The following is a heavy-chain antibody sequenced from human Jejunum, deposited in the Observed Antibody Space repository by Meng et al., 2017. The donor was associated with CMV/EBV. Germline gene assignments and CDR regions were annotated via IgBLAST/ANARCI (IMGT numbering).Heavy chain of an antibody. J-gene: IGHJ4*02. CDR3: ARGGWGNWNFEH. Sequence: VASGFIFDDYAMHWVRQAPGKGLEWVSGINWNGGSVAYADSLKGRFTISRDNAQNPLYLQMNSLRADDTALYYCARGGWGNWNFEHWGQGTLVTVSS. D-gene: IGHD2-15*01. V-gene: IGHV3-9*01. CDR1: GFIFDDYA. CDR2: INWNGGSV.